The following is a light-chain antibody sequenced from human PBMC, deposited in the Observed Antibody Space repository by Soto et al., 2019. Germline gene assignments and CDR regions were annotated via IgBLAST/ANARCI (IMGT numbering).Light chain of an antibody. Sequence: QSVLTQPPSVSGAPGQRVTIYCTGSSSNIGAGYDVHWYQQLPGTAPKLLIYGNSNRPSGVPDRFSGSKSGTSASLAITGLRAEDEADYYCQSYDSSLSGVVFGGGTKVTVL. CDR3: QSYDSSLSGVV. J-gene: IGLJ2*01. V-gene: IGLV1-40*01. CDR2: GNS. CDR1: SSNIGAGYD.